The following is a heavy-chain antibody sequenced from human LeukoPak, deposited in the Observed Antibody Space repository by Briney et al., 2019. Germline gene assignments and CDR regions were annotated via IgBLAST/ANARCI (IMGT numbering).Heavy chain of an antibody. V-gene: IGHV1-46*01. Sequence: ASVKVSCKASGYTFTSYYMHWVRQAPGQGLEWMGIINPSGGSTSYAQKFQGRVTMTRDTSTSTVYMELSSLRSEDTAVYYCARGNYGDYGGYYYGMGVWGQGTTVTVSS. D-gene: IGHD4-17*01. CDR1: GYTFTSYY. J-gene: IGHJ6*02. CDR2: INPSGGST. CDR3: ARGNYGDYGGYYYGMGV.